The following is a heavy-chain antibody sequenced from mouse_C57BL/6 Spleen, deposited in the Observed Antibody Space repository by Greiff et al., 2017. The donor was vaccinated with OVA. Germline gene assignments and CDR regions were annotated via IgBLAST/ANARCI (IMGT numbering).Heavy chain of an antibody. J-gene: IGHJ3*01. CDR2: IDPETGGT. D-gene: IGHD1-1*01. V-gene: IGHV1-15*01. CDR3: TRNENYYGSSPFAY. CDR1: GYTFTDYE. Sequence: VQLQQSGAELVRPGASVTLSCKASGYTFTDYEMHWVKQTPVHGLEWIGAIDPETGGTAYNQKFKGKAILTADKSSSTAYMELRSLTSEDSAVYYCTRNENYYGSSPFAYWGQGTLVTVSA.